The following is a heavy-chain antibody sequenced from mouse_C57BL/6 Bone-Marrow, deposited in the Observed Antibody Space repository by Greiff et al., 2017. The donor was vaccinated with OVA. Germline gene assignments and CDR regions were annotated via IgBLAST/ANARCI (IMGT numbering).Heavy chain of an antibody. D-gene: IGHD2-2*01. V-gene: IGHV5-4*03. Sequence: EVKLMESGGGLVKPGGSLKLSCAASGFTFSSYAMSWVRQTPEKRLEWVATISAGGSYTYYPDNVKGRFPISRDNAKNNLYLQMSHLKSEDTAMYYCASLWLRRGRYYAMDYWGQGTSVTVSS. J-gene: IGHJ4*01. CDR3: ASLWLRRGRYYAMDY. CDR2: ISAGGSYT. CDR1: GFTFSSYA.